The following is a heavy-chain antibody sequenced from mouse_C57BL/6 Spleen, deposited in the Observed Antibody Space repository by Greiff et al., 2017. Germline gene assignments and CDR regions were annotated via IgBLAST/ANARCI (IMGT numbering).Heavy chain of an antibody. CDR1: GYTFTSYW. CDR3: ARGSPYYFDY. D-gene: IGHD1-1*02. CDR2: IYPSDSET. V-gene: IGHV1-61*01. J-gene: IGHJ2*01. Sequence: QVQLQQPGAELVRPGSSVKLSCKASGYTFTSYWMDWVKQRPGQGLEWIGNIYPSDSETHYNQKFKDKATLTVDKSSSTAYMQLSSLTSEDSAVYYCARGSPYYFDYWGQGTTLTVSS.